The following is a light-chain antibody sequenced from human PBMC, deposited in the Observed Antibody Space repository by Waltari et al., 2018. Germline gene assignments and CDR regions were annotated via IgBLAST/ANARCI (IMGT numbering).Light chain of an antibody. Sequence: IVMTQSPLSLPVTPGEPASISCRSSQSLLHHNGYDDLDWYVQKPGQSPQLLIYLGFNRASGVPDRFSGDGSGTYFTLKISRVEAEDVGIYYCMQALQTPLTFGGGTKVEIK. J-gene: IGKJ4*01. CDR2: LGF. CDR3: MQALQTPLT. V-gene: IGKV2-28*01. CDR1: QSLLHHNGYDD.